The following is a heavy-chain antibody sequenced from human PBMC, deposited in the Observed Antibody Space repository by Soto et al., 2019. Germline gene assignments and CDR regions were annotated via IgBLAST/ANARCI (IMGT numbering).Heavy chain of an antibody. CDR1: GFSFSDYS. J-gene: IGHJ4*02. CDR3: AKRATTVPTPGNYFDC. D-gene: IGHD2-15*01. Sequence: EVQLLESGGGLVQPGGSLRLSCAASGFSFSDYSMTWVRQAPGRGLEWVSTLTPAGTTFYADSVKGRFTISRDNDRNTLSLHMYNLRAEDTARYYCAKRATTVPTPGNYFDCWGQGTLVTVSS. CDR2: LTPAGTT. V-gene: IGHV3-23*01.